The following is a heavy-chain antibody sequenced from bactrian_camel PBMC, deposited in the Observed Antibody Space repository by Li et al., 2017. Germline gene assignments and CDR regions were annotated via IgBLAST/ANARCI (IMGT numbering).Heavy chain of an antibody. CDR3: VRGGWSGVHY. CDR1: GFTFTNYG. Sequence: HVQLVESGGGLVQPGGSLRLSCLTSGFTFTNYGMTWVRQAPGKGLEWVSGIYSDGSKTDYADSVKGRFTISRDNAKNTAYLQMNRLEPEDTAVYYCVRGGWSGVHYWGQGTQVTV. J-gene: IGHJ4*01. CDR2: IYSDGSKT. V-gene: IGHV3S6*01. D-gene: IGHD6*01.